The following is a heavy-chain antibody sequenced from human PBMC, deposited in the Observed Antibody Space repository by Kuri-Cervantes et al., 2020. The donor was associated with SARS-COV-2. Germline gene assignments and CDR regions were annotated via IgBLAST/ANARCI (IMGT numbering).Heavy chain of an antibody. CDR3: ARVKSVVTPDIDY. CDR2: INHSGST. J-gene: IGHJ4*02. V-gene: IGHV4-34*01. Sequence: CAVYGGSFSGYYWSWIRQPPGKGLEWIGEINHSGSTNYNPSLKSRVTISVDTSKNQFSLKLSSVTAADTAVYYCARVKSVVTPDIDYWGQGTLVTVSS. D-gene: IGHD4-23*01. CDR1: GGSFSGYY.